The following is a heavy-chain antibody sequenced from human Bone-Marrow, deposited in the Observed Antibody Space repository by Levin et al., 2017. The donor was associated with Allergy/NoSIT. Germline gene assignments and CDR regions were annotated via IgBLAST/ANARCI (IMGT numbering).Heavy chain of an antibody. CDR2: NKDKVRSYTT. CDR3: VRVGGSRGNDALDI. D-gene: IGHD1-26*01. V-gene: IGHV3-72*01. CDR1: GFTFSDHH. J-gene: IGHJ3*02. Sequence: GGSLRLSCATSGFTFSDHHMDWVRQAPGKGLEWVGRNKDKVRSYTTEYAASVKGRFTISRDNSKNSLYLQMNSLGTEDTAVYYCVRVGGSRGNDALDIWGQGTMVTVSS.